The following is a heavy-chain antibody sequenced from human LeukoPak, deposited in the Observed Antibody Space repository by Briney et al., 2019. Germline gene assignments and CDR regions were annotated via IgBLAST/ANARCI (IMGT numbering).Heavy chain of an antibody. CDR3: ARDPRLIYGDYVEFAFDI. V-gene: IGHV4-59*01. CDR1: GGSISSYY. D-gene: IGHD4-17*01. J-gene: IGHJ3*02. CDR2: IYYSGST. Sequence: SETLSLTCTVSGGSISSYYWSWIRQPPGKGLEWIGYIYYSGSTNYNPSLKSRVTISLDTSKNQFSLKPSSVTAADTAVYYCARDPRLIYGDYVEFAFDIWGQGTMVTVSS.